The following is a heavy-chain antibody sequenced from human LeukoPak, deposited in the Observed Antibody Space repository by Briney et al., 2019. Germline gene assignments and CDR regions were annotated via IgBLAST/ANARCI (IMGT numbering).Heavy chain of an antibody. Sequence: ASVKVSCKASGYTFTGYYMHWVRQAPGQGLEWMGWINPNSGGTNYAQKFQGRVTMTRDTSISTAYMELSRLRSDDTAVYYCAKSYEYAWGSYRSGAFDIWGQGTMVTVSS. CDR2: INPNSGGT. CDR1: GYTFTGYY. D-gene: IGHD3-16*02. CDR3: AKSYEYAWGSYRSGAFDI. J-gene: IGHJ3*02. V-gene: IGHV1-2*02.